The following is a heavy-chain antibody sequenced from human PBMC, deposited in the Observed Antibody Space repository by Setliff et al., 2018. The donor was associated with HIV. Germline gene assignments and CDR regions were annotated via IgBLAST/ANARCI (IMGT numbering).Heavy chain of an antibody. CDR3: VNRAWLES. CDR1: TFTLSNYW. Sequence: GSLRLSCTAFTFTLSNYWMVWVRQAPGKGLDWVTVISESGYSADSVKGRFTISRDNSKNMLYLQMNNLTTEDTAVYYCVNRAWLESWGQGTLVTVSS. J-gene: IGHJ4*02. V-gene: IGHV3-23*01. CDR2: ISESG.